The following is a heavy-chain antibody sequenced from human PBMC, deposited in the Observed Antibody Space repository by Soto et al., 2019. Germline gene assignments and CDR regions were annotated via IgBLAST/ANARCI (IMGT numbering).Heavy chain of an antibody. CDR3: ARGVYCTNGVCYWYFDL. Sequence: QGLEWMGWMNPNSGNTGYAQKFQGRVTMTRNTSISTAYMELSSLRSEDTAVYYCARGVYCTNGVCYWYFDLWGRGTLVTVYS. V-gene: IGHV1-8*01. CDR2: MNPNSGNT. J-gene: IGHJ2*01. D-gene: IGHD2-8*01.